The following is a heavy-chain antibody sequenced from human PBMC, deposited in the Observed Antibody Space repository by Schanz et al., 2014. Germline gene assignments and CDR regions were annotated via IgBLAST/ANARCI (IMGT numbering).Heavy chain of an antibody. D-gene: IGHD2-8*01. CDR2: IGSSSTTM. Sequence: EVYLVESGGGLVQPGGSLRLSCAASGFTFFTYNMNWVRQAPGRGLEWISYIGSSSTTMYYADSVKGRFTISRDNAKNSLYLPMNSLRDEDTAMYDSAKEEVYVDSNGMDVWGQGTTVTVSS. J-gene: IGHJ6*02. CDR1: GFTFFTYN. CDR3: AKEEVYVDSNGMDV. V-gene: IGHV3-48*02.